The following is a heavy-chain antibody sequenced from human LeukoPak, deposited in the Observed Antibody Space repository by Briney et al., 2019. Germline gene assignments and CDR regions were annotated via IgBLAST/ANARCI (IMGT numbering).Heavy chain of an antibody. D-gene: IGHD3-22*01. Sequence: GGSLRLSCAVSGFTFSSYAMSWVGQAPGKGLEWVSAISGSGGSTYYADSVKGRFTISRDNSKNTLYLQMNSLRIEDTAVYYCAKDLYYYESSGYWNFDYWGQGTLVTVSS. CDR1: GFTFSSYA. CDR2: ISGSGGST. J-gene: IGHJ4*02. V-gene: IGHV3-23*01. CDR3: AKDLYYYESSGYWNFDY.